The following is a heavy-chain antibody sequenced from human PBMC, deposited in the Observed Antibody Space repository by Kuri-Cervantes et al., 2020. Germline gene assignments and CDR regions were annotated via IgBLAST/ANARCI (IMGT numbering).Heavy chain of an antibody. CDR2: IWYDGTEK. CDR3: ARRFCGTSSCSYYYYMDV. Sequence: GGSLRLSCAASGFTFSSFGMHWVRQAPGKGLEWLAVIWYDGTEKYYADSVKGRFTVSRDNSKNTLYLQMSSLRAEDTAIYYCARRFCGTSSCSYYYYMDVWGRGTTVTVSS. J-gene: IGHJ6*03. V-gene: IGHV3-33*08. D-gene: IGHD2-2*01. CDR1: GFTFSSFG.